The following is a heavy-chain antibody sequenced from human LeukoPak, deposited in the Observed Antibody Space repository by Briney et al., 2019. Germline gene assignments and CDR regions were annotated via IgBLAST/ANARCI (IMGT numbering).Heavy chain of an antibody. CDR3: ARYYYGSGSYSVFDY. CDR2: INHSGSI. CDR1: GGSFSGYY. Sequence: SETLSLTCAVYGGSFSGYYWSWIRQPPGKGLEWIGEINHSGSINYNPSLKSRVTISVDTSKNQFSLKLSSVTAADTAVYYCARYYYGSGSYSVFDYWGQGTLVTVSS. J-gene: IGHJ4*02. D-gene: IGHD3-10*01. V-gene: IGHV4-34*01.